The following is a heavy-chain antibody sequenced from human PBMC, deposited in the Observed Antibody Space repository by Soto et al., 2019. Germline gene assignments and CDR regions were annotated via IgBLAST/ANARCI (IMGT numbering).Heavy chain of an antibody. V-gene: IGHV1-18*01. D-gene: IGHD2-2*01. J-gene: IGHJ3*02. Sequence: GASVKVSCKASGYTFTSYGISWVRQAPGQGLEWMGWISAYNGNTNYAQKLQGRVTMTTDTSTSTAYMELRSLRSDDTAVYYCARGLGYCSGTSCYDGAFDIWGQGTMVTVSS. CDR1: GYTFTSYG. CDR3: ARGLGYCSGTSCYDGAFDI. CDR2: ISAYNGNT.